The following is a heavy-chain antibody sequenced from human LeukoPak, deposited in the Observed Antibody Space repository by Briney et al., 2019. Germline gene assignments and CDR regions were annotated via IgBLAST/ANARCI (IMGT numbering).Heavy chain of an antibody. Sequence: ASVKVSCKFSGVGFSTSAISWVRQAPGQGLEWMARIIPMVTTSNYAQKFQGRVTMTRDTSISTAYMELSRLRSDDTAVYYCARVRESGYSSGFDYWGQGTLVTVSS. V-gene: IGHV1-69*04. CDR1: GVGFSTSA. D-gene: IGHD6-19*01. CDR2: IIPMVTTS. J-gene: IGHJ4*02. CDR3: ARVRESGYSSGFDY.